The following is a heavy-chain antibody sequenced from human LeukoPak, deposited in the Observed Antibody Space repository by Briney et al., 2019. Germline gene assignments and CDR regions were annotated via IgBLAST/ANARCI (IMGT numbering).Heavy chain of an antibody. V-gene: IGHV1-18*01. J-gene: IGHJ1*01. CDR3: ARGQQPDSVFQH. CDR1: GGTFSSYA. Sequence: ASVKVSCKASGGTFSSYAISWVRQAPGQGLEWMGWISAYNGNTNYAQKLQGRVTMATDTSTSTAYMELRSLRSDDTAVYYCARGQQPDSVFQHWGQGTLVTVSS. CDR2: ISAYNGNT. D-gene: IGHD5/OR15-5a*01.